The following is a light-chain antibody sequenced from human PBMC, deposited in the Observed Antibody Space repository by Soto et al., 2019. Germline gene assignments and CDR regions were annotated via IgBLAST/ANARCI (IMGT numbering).Light chain of an antibody. Sequence: QSVLTQPASVSGSPGQSITISCTGTSSDVGGYNYVSWYQQHPGKAPKLMIYEVSYRPSGVSNRFSGSKSGNTASLTISGLQAEDEADYYCSSYTSSSTQVFGPGTKVTVL. J-gene: IGLJ1*01. CDR1: SSDVGGYNY. CDR2: EVS. CDR3: SSYTSSSTQV. V-gene: IGLV2-14*01.